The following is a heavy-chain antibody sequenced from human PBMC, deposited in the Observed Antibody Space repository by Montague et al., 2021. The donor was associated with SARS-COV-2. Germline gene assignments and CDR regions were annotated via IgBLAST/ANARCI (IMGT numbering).Heavy chain of an antibody. CDR3: ARQNMGSVTSFGVVMHDRSFDP. J-gene: IGHJ5*02. CDR2: IYYSGST. CDR1: GGSISSSSYY. V-gene: IGHV4-39*01. Sequence: SETLSLTCTVSGGSISSSSYYWGWIRQPPGKGLEWIGNIYYSGSTYYNPSLTSQVTISVDTSKNQFSLKLSSVTAADTAVSYCARQNMGSVTSFGVVMHDRSFDPWGQGTLVTVSS. D-gene: IGHD3-3*01.